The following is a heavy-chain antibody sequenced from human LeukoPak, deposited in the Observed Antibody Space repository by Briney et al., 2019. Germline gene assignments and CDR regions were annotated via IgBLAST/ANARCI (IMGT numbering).Heavy chain of an antibody. J-gene: IGHJ6*03. CDR3: ARDFIPGHYYYYYYMDV. V-gene: IGHV4-39*07. D-gene: IGHD2-21*01. CDR2: IYYSGST. Sequence: PSETLSLTCTVSGGSISSSSYYWGWIRQPPGKGLEWIGSIYYSGSTYYNPSLKSRVTISVDTSKNQFSLKLSSVTAADTAVYYCARDFIPGHYYYYYYMDVWGKGTTVTVSS. CDR1: GGSISSSSYY.